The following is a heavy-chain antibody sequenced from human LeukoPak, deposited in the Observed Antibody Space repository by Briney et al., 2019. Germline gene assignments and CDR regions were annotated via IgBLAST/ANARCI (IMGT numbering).Heavy chain of an antibody. CDR1: GGTFSSYA. D-gene: IGHD1-1*01. CDR2: ITPILGIA. Sequence: SVKVSCKASGGTFSSYAISWVRQAPGQGLEWMGRITPILGIANYAQKFQGRVTITADKSTSTAYMELSSLRSEDTAVYYCARIATSRFVSTTWFDPWGQGTLVTVSS. J-gene: IGHJ5*02. V-gene: IGHV1-69*04. CDR3: ARIATSRFVSTTWFDP.